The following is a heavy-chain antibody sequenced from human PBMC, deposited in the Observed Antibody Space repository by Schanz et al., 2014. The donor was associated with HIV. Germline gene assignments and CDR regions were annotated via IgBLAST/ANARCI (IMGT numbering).Heavy chain of an antibody. V-gene: IGHV1-69*01. J-gene: IGHJ6*02. CDR3: ASGRRSGIGWRMDV. CDR1: GGTFRSNA. CDR2: FNVMLSKI. Sequence: QVQLVQSGAEVKKTGSSVKVSCKASGGTFRSNAITWVRQAPGQGLEWIGHFNVMLSKINSAQKFQGRVSMTADPSTNTAYMEVSSLRSDDTAVYYCASGRRSGIGWRMDVWGQGTTVSVSS. D-gene: IGHD6-19*01.